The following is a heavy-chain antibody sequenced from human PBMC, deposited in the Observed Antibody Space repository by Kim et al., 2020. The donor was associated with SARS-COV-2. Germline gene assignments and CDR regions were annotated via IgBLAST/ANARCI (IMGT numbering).Heavy chain of an antibody. D-gene: IGHD6-19*01. CDR1: GYTLTELS. CDR3: ATALVLVAGTGAFDY. Sequence: ASVKVSCKVSGYTLTELSMHWVRQAPGKGLEWMGGFDPEDGETIYAQKFQGRVTMTEDTSTDTAYIELSSLRSEDTAVYYCATALVLVAGTGAFDYWGQGTLVTVSS. V-gene: IGHV1-24*01. CDR2: FDPEDGET. J-gene: IGHJ4*02.